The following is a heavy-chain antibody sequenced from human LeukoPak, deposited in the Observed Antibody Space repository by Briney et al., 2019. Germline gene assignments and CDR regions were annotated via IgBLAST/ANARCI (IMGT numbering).Heavy chain of an antibody. D-gene: IGHD2-2*01. CDR3: AKDEAWRPAAD. Sequence: PGGSLRLSCAASGFIFSNYAMSWVRQAPGKGLEWVAAILASGETTYYADSVKGRFIISRDNSKDTLYLRVNSLRAEDTAIYFCAKDEAWRPAADWGQGALVTVSS. V-gene: IGHV3-23*01. J-gene: IGHJ4*02. CDR2: ILASGETT. CDR1: GFIFSNYA.